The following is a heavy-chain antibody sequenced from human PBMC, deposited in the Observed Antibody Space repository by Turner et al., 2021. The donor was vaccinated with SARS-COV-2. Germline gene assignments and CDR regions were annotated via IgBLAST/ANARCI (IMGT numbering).Heavy chain of an antibody. D-gene: IGHD6-19*01. J-gene: IGHJ3*02. V-gene: IGHV3-53*01. CDR1: GFTVSSNY. CDR3: ARGYSSGWYQRGAFDI. Sequence: EVQLVESGGGLSQPGGSLRLTCAAPGFTVSSNYMRWVRQAPGKGLEWVAVIYSSGSTYYADSVKGRFTISRDKSKNTPYRPMNRLRAEDTAEYYCARGYSSGWYQRGAFDIWGQGTMVTVSS. CDR2: IYSSGST.